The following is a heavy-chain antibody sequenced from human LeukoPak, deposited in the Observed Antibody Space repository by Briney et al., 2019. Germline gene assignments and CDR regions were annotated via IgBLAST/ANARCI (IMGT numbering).Heavy chain of an antibody. Sequence: GGSLRLSCAASGFTFHSYDMLWVRQAAGGRLEGVSAMGSARDTYYPDSVKGRFTISRDNAKSSLYLQMHSLRVGDTAVYYCVRGDSTGYRSNWYFDLWGRGALVTVSS. J-gene: IGHJ2*01. CDR3: VRGDSTGYRSNWYFDL. V-gene: IGHV3-13*01. CDR1: GFTFHSYD. CDR2: MGSARDT. D-gene: IGHD3-22*01.